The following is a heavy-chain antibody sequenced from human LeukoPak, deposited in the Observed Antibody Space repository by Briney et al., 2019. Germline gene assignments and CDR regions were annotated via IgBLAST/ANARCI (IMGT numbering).Heavy chain of an antibody. Sequence: SETLSLTCAVYGGSFSGYYWSWIRQPPGKGLKWIGEINHSGSTNYNPSLKSRVTISVDTSKNQFSLKLSSVTAADTAVYYCARGLGSGSPSNWFDPWGQGTLVTVSS. J-gene: IGHJ5*02. CDR2: INHSGST. CDR3: ARGLGSGSPSNWFDP. V-gene: IGHV4-34*01. CDR1: GGSFSGYY. D-gene: IGHD3-10*01.